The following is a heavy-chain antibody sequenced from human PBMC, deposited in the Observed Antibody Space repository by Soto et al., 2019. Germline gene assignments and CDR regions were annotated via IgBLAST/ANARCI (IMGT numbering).Heavy chain of an antibody. V-gene: IGHV4-31*03. CDR2: IYYSGST. CDR1: GGSISSGGYF. CDR3: AREGAAPYDAYGMDV. Sequence: QVQLQESGPGLVKPSQTLSLTCTVSGGSISSGGYFWSWIRQHPGKGLEWIGFIYYSGSTYYNTSLKTRVTISVDTSKNQFSLKLSSVTAADTAVYYCAREGAAPYDAYGMDVWGQGTTVTVSS. D-gene: IGHD6-6*01. J-gene: IGHJ6*02.